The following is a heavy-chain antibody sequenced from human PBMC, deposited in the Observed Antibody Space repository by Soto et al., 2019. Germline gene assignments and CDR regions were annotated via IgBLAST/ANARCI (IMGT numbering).Heavy chain of an antibody. CDR2: IWYDGSNK. CDR3: ATLLSYYYDSSGKLITGEVFDY. D-gene: IGHD3-22*01. CDR1: GFTFSSYG. V-gene: IGHV3-33*01. J-gene: IGHJ4*02. Sequence: QVQMVESGGGVVQPGRSLRLSCAASGFTFSSYGMHWVRQAPGKGLEWVAVIWYDGSNKYYADSVKGRFTISRDNSKNTLYLQMNSLRAEDTAVYYCATLLSYYYDSSGKLITGEVFDYWGQGTLVTVSS.